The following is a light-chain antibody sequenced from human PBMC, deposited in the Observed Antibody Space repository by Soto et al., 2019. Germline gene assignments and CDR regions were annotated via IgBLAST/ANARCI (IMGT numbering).Light chain of an antibody. CDR2: LGS. J-gene: IGKJ2*01. V-gene: IGKV2-28*01. Sequence: DIVMTQSPLSLPVTPGEPASISCRSSQSLLHSNGYNYLDWYLQKPGQSPQLLIYLGSNRSSGVPERFSGSGSGTDFTLKISSVEAEDVGVYYCMQALPTHAFGQGTKREFK. CDR1: QSLLHSNGYNY. CDR3: MQALPTHA.